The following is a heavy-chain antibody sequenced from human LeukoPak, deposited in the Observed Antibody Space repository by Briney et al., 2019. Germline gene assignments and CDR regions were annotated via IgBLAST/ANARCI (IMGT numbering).Heavy chain of an antibody. CDR2: ISSSSSYI. CDR3: ARVMTTVTRNAFDI. CDR1: GFTFSSYS. D-gene: IGHD4-17*01. Sequence: GGSLRLSCAASGFTFSSYSMNWVRQAPGKGLEWVSSISSSSSYIYYADSVKGRFTISRDNAKNPLYLQMNSLRAEDTAVYYCARVMTTVTRNAFDIWGQGTMVTVSS. J-gene: IGHJ3*02. V-gene: IGHV3-21*01.